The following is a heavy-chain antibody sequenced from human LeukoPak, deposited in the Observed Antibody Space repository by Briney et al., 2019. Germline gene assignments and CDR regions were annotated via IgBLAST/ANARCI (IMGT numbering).Heavy chain of an antibody. Sequence: SVKVSCKASGGTFSSYAISWVRQAPGQGLEWMGGIIPIFGTANYAQKFQGRVTITADESTSTAYMELSSLRSEDTAVYYCARDVYCGGDCYPPLWGQGTLVTVSS. V-gene: IGHV1-69*01. CDR2: IIPIFGTA. CDR1: GGTFSSYA. CDR3: ARDVYCGGDCYPPL. D-gene: IGHD2-21*01. J-gene: IGHJ4*02.